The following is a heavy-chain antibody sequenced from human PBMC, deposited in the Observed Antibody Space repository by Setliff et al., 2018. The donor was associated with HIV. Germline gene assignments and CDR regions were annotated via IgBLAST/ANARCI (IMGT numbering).Heavy chain of an antibody. Sequence: SVTVSCKASGGTFRKYSISWVRQAPGQGLEWVGGIIPMFGSTTYAQKFYGRVTITADESTDTVEMELTSLTSEDTAMYYCARDDHYYDMVSIYSDWYFDVWGPATQVTVSS. CDR2: IIPMFGST. CDR3: ARDDHYYDMVSIYSDWYFDV. J-gene: IGHJ2*01. D-gene: IGHD3-22*01. CDR1: GGTFRKYS. V-gene: IGHV1-69*13.